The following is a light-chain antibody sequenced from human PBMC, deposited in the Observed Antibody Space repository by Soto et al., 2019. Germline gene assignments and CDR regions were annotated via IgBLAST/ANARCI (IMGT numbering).Light chain of an antibody. CDR1: QYIGSAG. V-gene: IGKV3-20*01. CDR2: DAS. CDR3: QQYGSSPTWT. J-gene: IGKJ1*01. Sequence: VVLTQSPATLSVSPGDRATLSCRASQYIGSAGAWYHQRSGQAPRLLIFDASIRVPTTPARFSGSVSGTEFTLTISRLEPEDSAVYYCQQYGSSPTWTFGQGTKVDIK.